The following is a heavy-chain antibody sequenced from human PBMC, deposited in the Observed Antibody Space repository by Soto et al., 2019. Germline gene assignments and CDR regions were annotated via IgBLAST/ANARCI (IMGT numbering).Heavy chain of an antibody. Sequence: QVQLQQWGAGLLKPSETLSLTCAVYGGSFSGYYWSWIRQPPGKGLEWIGEINHSGSTNYNPSLTSRVTMSGDTSKNQCSLKLSSGPAADTAVYYCARVVHLGRYYDSSGYFSPNPFDYWGQGTLVTVSS. CDR1: GGSFSGYY. V-gene: IGHV4-34*01. D-gene: IGHD3-22*01. CDR3: ARVVHLGRYYDSSGYFSPNPFDY. CDR2: INHSGST. J-gene: IGHJ4*02.